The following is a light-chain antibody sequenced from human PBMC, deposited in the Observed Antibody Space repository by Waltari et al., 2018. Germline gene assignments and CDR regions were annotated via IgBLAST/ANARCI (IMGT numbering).Light chain of an antibody. CDR1: TSDVGNCDL. CDR3: CSYAGRGTYV. J-gene: IGLJ1*01. CDR2: EVI. V-gene: IGLV2-23*02. Sequence: QSALTQPASVSGTLGKSITISCTGTTSDVGNCDLVSWYQQHPGKAPNLLICEVIKRPAGVARRFSGSKSGNTASRTISGLQAEDEADYYCCSYAGRGTYVFGSGTKVTVL.